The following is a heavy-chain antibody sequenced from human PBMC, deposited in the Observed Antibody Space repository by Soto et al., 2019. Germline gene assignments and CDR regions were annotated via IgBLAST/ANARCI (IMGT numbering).Heavy chain of an antibody. Sequence: QITLNESGPTGVRPTETLTLTCRFSGFSLTTSGVGVGWIRQSPGKAPECLALIDWDDDKRYSASLKSRLTLTKDTSKNQVVLTVSDLDPTDTATYYCAHRVLRTVFGLVTTTAIYFDFWGQGTPVAVSS. CDR2: IDWDDDK. CDR1: GFSLTTSGVG. CDR3: AHRVLRTVFGLVTTTAIYFDF. V-gene: IGHV2-5*02. D-gene: IGHD3-3*01. J-gene: IGHJ4*02.